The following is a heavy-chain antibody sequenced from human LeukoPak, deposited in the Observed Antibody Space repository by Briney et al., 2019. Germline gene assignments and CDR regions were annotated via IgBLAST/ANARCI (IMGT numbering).Heavy chain of an antibody. J-gene: IGHJ6*02. V-gene: IGHV3-30*04. CDR2: ISYDGSKN. D-gene: IGHD4-17*01. Sequence: PGRSLRLSCAASGFTFTSYTMHWVRQAPGKGLEWVAVISYDGSKNYYADSVKGRLTISRENAKNTLYVQMNSLRVEDTAVYYCAKDRSPYGDYPHFAMDVWGQGTTVTVSS. CDR3: AKDRSPYGDYPHFAMDV. CDR1: GFTFTSYT.